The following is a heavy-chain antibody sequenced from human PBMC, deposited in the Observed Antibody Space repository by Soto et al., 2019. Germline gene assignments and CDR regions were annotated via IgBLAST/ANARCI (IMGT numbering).Heavy chain of an antibody. J-gene: IGHJ6*02. D-gene: IGHD1-26*01. V-gene: IGHV5-51*01. CDR2: IYPGDSDT. Sequence: GESLKISCKGSGYSFTSYWIGWVRQMPGKGLEWMGIIYPGDSDTRYSPSFQGQVTISADKSISTAYLQWSSLKASDTAMYYCPRHRWELPPPSYYYYGMDVWGQGTTVTVSS. CDR3: PRHRWELPPPSYYYYGMDV. CDR1: GYSFTSYW.